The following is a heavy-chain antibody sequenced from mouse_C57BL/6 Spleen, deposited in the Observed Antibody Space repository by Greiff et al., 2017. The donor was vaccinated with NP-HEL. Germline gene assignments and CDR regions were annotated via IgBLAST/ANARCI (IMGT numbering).Heavy chain of an antibody. CDR2: INPSNGGT. CDR3: ARWGNYDGYYFDY. V-gene: IGHV1-53*01. Sequence: QVQLQQPGTELVKPGASVKLSCKASGYTFTSYWMPWVKQRPGQGLEWIGNINPSNGGTNYNEKFKSKATLTVDKSSSTAYMQLSSLTSEDSAVYYCARWGNYDGYYFDYWGQGTTLTVSS. J-gene: IGHJ2*01. CDR1: GYTFTSYW. D-gene: IGHD2-3*01.